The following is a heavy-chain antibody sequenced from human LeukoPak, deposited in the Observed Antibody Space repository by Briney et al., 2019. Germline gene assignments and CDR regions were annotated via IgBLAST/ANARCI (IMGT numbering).Heavy chain of an antibody. J-gene: IGHJ4*02. CDR2: IHPSGSP. Sequence: SETLSLTCAVSGTSIINNNWWTWVRQSPEKGLEWIGEIHPSGSPNYNPSLKSRVTMSINTSRRQFSLKIDSVTAADTAAYYCARGAWMGKSYDYWGQGILVTVSS. D-gene: IGHD2-2*03. CDR1: GTSIINNNW. CDR3: ARGAWMGKSYDY. V-gene: IGHV4/OR15-8*02.